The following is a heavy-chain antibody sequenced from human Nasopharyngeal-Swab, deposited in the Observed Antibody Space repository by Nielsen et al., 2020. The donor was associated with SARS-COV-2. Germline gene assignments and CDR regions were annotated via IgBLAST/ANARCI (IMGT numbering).Heavy chain of an antibody. J-gene: IGHJ5*02. Sequence: SETLSLTCAVSGDSISSSNWWSWVRQPPGKGLEWIGEIYHSGSTNYNPSLKSRVTISVDKSKNQFSLKLSSVTAADTAVYYCARGVANPIVVVTGWCWFDPWGQGTLVTVSS. CDR2: IYHSGST. CDR3: ARGVANPIVVVTGWCWFDP. V-gene: IGHV4-4*02. D-gene: IGHD2-21*02. CDR1: GDSISSSNW.